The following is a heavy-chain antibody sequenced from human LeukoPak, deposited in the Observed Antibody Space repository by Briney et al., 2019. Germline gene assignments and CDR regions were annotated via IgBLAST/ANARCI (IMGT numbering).Heavy chain of an antibody. Sequence: SETLSLTCAVYIGSFSNYHWNWIRQTPAKGMEWIGEANESGGTNISPSLRSRVILSVDTSKNQFSLKLISVTVADTAIYYCARGQGATVPQVGKNWFDPWGQGTRVTVSS. J-gene: IGHJ5*02. CDR2: ANESGGT. CDR3: ARGQGATVPQVGKNWFDP. V-gene: IGHV4-34*01. CDR1: IGSFSNYH. D-gene: IGHD1-26*01.